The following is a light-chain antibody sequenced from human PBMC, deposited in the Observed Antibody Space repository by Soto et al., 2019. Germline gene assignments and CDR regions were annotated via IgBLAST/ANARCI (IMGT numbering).Light chain of an antibody. J-gene: IGLJ1*01. Sequence: QSVLTQPASVSGSPGQSITISCTGTSSDVGGYKYVSWYRQYPGKAPKLMIYEVNNRPSGVSDRFSGSKSGNTAFLTISGLRAEDEALYYCNSYTATSDVGIFGTGTKVTVL. V-gene: IGLV2-14*01. CDR2: EVN. CDR1: SSDVGGYKY. CDR3: NSYTATSDVGI.